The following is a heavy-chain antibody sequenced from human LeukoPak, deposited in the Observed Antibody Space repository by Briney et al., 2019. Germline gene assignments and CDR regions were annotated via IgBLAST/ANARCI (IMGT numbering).Heavy chain of an antibody. Sequence: SQTLSLTCTVSGGSISSGGYYWSWIRPHPGKGLEWIGYIYYSGSTYYNPSLKSRVTISVDTSKNQFSLKLSSVTAADTAVYYCARDSGARSGYFDLWGRGTLVTVSS. J-gene: IGHJ2*01. CDR1: GGSISSGGYY. D-gene: IGHD4-17*01. V-gene: IGHV4-31*03. CDR2: IYYSGST. CDR3: ARDSGARSGYFDL.